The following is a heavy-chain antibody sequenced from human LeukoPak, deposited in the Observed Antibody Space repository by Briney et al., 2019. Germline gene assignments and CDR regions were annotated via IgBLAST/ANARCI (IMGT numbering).Heavy chain of an antibody. J-gene: IGHJ4*02. D-gene: IGHD2-21*02. V-gene: IGHV1-69*13. CDR2: IIPIFGTA. Sequence: SVKVSCKASGGTFSSYAISWVRQAPGQGLEWMGGIIPIFGTANYAQKFQGRVTITADESTSTAYMELSSLRSEDTAVYYCARTYCAEDCSIRYFDYWGQGTLVTVSS. CDR3: ARTYCAEDCSIRYFDY. CDR1: GGTFSSYA.